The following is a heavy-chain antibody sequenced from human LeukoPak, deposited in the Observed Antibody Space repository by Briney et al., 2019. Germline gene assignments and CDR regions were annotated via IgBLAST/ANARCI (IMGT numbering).Heavy chain of an antibody. J-gene: IGHJ4*02. CDR3: AKSWSYYFDSSDYYRFDY. CDR2: ISGSGGST. V-gene: IGHV3-23*01. Sequence: PGGSLRLSCAASGFTFSSYAMSWVRQAPGKGLEWVSGISGSGGSTLYADSVKGRFTISRDNSKKTVYLQMNSLRAEDTAVYYCAKSWSYYFDSSDYYRFDYWGQGTLVTVSS. CDR1: GFTFSSYA. D-gene: IGHD3-22*01.